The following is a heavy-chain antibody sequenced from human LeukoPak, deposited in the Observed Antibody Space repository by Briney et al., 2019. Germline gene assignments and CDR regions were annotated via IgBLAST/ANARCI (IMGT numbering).Heavy chain of an antibody. V-gene: IGHV3-43*02. CDR2: IRGDGGDT. CDR1: GFRFDDFP. CDR3: AKDISEGIAAAGTGFDY. D-gene: IGHD6-13*01. Sequence: GGSLRLSCVTSGFRFDDFPMHWVRQVPGKGLEWVSLIRGDGGDTFYTDSVKGRFTISRDNSKNSLYLQMNSLRTEDTALYYCAKDISEGIAAAGTGFDYWGQGTLVTVSS. J-gene: IGHJ4*02.